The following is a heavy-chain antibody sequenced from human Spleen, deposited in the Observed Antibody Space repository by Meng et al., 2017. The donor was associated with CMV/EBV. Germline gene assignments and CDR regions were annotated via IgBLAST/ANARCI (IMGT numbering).Heavy chain of an antibody. D-gene: IGHD1-7*01. Sequence: SVKVSCKAPRGTFNSYAISWVRQAPGQGLEWMGGIIPFFGPTNYAQKFQGRVSITTDDSSSTAYMELNSLQQEDTAVYYCARASNSNYYCNMDVWGQGTTVTVSS. CDR2: IIPFFGPT. J-gene: IGHJ6*03. CDR1: RGTFNSYA. CDR3: ARASNSNYYCNMDV. V-gene: IGHV1-69*05.